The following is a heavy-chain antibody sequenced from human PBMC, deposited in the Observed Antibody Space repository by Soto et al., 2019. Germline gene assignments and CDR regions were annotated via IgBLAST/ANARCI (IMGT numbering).Heavy chain of an antibody. CDR2: ISGSGGST. J-gene: IGHJ4*02. V-gene: IGHV3-23*01. CDR1: GLTFSSYA. D-gene: IGHD3-10*01. CDR3: VLWPPYYFDY. Sequence: EVQLLESGGGLVQPGGSLRLSCAASGLTFSSYARSWVRQAPGKGLEWVSAISGSGGSTYYADSVKGRFTISRDNSKNTLYLQMHSLRAEDTAVYYCVLWPPYYFDYWGQGTLVTVSS.